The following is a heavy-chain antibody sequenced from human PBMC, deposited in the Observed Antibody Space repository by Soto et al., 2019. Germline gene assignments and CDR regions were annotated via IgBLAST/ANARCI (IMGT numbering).Heavy chain of an antibody. J-gene: IGHJ4*02. D-gene: IGHD1-1*01. V-gene: IGHV4-34*01. Sequence: ETLSLTCAVYGGSFSGYYWSWIRQPPGKGLEWIGEINHSGSTNYNPSLKSRVTISVDTSKNQFSLKLSSVTAADTAVYYCARGGLGNMNYFDYWGQGTLVTVSS. CDR2: INHSGST. CDR3: ARGGLGNMNYFDY. CDR1: GGSFSGYY.